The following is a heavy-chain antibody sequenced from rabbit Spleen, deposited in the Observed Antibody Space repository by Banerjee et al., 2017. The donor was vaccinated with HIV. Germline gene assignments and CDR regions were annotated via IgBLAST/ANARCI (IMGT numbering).Heavy chain of an antibody. Sequence: QEQLVESGGGLVKPEGSLKLSCIASGFSFSNKAVMCWVRQAPGKGLEWIACINAVTGKAVYASWAKGRFTFSKTSSTTVTLQMTSLTAADTATYFCARDTSSSFSSYGMDLWAQAPWSPS. V-gene: IGHV1S45*01. J-gene: IGHJ6*01. CDR3: ARDTSSSFSSYGMDL. D-gene: IGHD1-1*01. CDR2: INAVTGKA. CDR1: GFSFSNKAV.